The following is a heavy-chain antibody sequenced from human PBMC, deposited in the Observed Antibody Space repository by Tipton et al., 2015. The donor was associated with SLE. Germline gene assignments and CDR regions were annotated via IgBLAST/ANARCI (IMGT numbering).Heavy chain of an antibody. CDR2: ISPSGGST. J-gene: IGHJ5*02. D-gene: IGHD4-23*01. Sequence: QVQLVQSGAEVKKPGASVKISCKASGYTFTIYYLHWVRQAPGQGLEWMGVISPSGGSTNHAQKFQGRLTMTRDTSTSTVYMELSSLTSEDTAVYYCARLDEGNSWFDPWGQGTLVTVSS. CDR3: ARLDEGNSWFDP. CDR1: GYTFTIYY. V-gene: IGHV1-46*01.